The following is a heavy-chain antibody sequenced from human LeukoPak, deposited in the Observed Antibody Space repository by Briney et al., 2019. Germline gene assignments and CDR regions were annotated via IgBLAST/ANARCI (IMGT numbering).Heavy chain of an antibody. CDR2: ISSSGSTI. V-gene: IGHV3-11*01. J-gene: IGHJ6*04. CDR3: ARDQEWFQMDV. Sequence: GGSLRLSCAASGFTFSDYYMSWIRHAPGKGLEWVSYISSSGSTIYYADSVKGRFTISRDNAKNSLYLQMNSLRAEDTAVYYCARDQEWFQMDVWGKGTTVTVSS. D-gene: IGHD3-3*01. CDR1: GFTFSDYY.